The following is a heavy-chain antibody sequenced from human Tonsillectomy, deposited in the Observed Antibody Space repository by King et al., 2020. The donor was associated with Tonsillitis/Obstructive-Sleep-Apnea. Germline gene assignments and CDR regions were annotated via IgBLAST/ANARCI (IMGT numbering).Heavy chain of an antibody. V-gene: IGHV3-53*01. CDR3: ARGGGSNYGGSFDY. D-gene: IGHD4-11*01. Sequence: VQLVESGGGLIQPGGSLRLSCAASGFTVSSNYMSWVRQAPGKWLEWVSVIYSGGSIYYTDSVKGRFTISRDNSKNTLSLQMNSLRAEDTAVYYCARGGGSNYGGSFDYWGQGTLVTVSS. CDR2: IYSGGSI. J-gene: IGHJ4*02. CDR1: GFTVSSNY.